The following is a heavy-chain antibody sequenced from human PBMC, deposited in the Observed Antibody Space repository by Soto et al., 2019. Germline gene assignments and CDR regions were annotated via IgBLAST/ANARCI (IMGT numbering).Heavy chain of an antibody. CDR3: ARGTVTTYYYYYYGMDV. D-gene: IGHD4-17*01. V-gene: IGHV4-30-4*01. CDR1: GGSISSGDYY. Sequence: SETLSFTCTVSGGSISSGDYYWSWIRQPPGKGLEWIGYIYYSGSTYYNPSLKSRVTISVDTSKNQFSLKLSSVTAADTAVYYCARGTVTTYYYYYYGMDVWGQGTTVTVSS. CDR2: IYYSGST. J-gene: IGHJ6*02.